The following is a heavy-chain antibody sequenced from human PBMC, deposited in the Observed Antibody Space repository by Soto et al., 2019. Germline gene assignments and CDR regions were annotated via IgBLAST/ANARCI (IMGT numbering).Heavy chain of an antibody. CDR3: ARESSSSSRGIYDY. V-gene: IGHV4-39*02. Sequence: SETLSLTCTVSGGSISSSSYYWGWIRQPPGKGLEWIGSIYYSGSTYYNPSLKSRVTISVDTSKNQFSLKLSSVTAADTAVYYCARESSSSSRGIYDYWGQGTLVTVSS. CDR1: GGSISSSSYY. D-gene: IGHD6-6*01. CDR2: IYYSGST. J-gene: IGHJ4*02.